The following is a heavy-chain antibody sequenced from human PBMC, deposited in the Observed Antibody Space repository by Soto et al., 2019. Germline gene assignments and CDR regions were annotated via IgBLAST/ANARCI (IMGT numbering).Heavy chain of an antibody. CDR2: IYYSGST. V-gene: IGHV4-59*01. CDR3: ARDNYSSSWYVGPYGMDV. CDR1: GGSISSYY. Sequence: SETLSLTCTVSGGSISSYYWSWIRQPPGKGLEWIGYIYYSGSTNYNPSLKSRVTISVDTSKNQFSLKLSSVTAADTAVYYCARDNYSSSWYVGPYGMDVWGQGTTVTVS. D-gene: IGHD6-13*01. J-gene: IGHJ6*02.